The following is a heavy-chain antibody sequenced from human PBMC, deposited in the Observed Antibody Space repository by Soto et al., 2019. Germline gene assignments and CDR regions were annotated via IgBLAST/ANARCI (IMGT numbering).Heavy chain of an antibody. CDR3: VQTTGWPGFDF. CDR1: GFAVSSKY. D-gene: IGHD6-19*01. Sequence: EVQLVESGGGLIQPGGSLRLSCAASGFAVSSKYMTWVRQAPGKGLEWVSVIYGGGTTYYADSVKGRFTISRYTSKNPLYLQMNSLRAEDTAVYYCVQTTGWPGFDFWGQGTLVTVSS. CDR2: IYGGGTT. J-gene: IGHJ4*02. V-gene: IGHV3-53*01.